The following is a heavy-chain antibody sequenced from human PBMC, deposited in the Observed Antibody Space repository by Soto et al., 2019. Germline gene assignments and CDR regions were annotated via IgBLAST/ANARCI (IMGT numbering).Heavy chain of an antibody. V-gene: IGHV3-73*01. CDR1: GFDFSASG. CDR3: ARQGQWELLESDWFDP. D-gene: IGHD1-26*01. Sequence: GSLRLSCTASGFDFSASGMHWVRQASGKGLEWVGRLRNKANNNATAYSASVKGRFTVSRDDLKNTAYLQMTSLKIEDTAVYYCARQGQWELLESDWFDPWGQGTLVTVSS. J-gene: IGHJ5*02. CDR2: LRNKANNNAT.